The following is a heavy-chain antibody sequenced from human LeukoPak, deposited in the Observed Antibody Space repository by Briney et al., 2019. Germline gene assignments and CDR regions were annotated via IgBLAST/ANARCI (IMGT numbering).Heavy chain of an antibody. J-gene: IGHJ4*02. CDR3: ARPRDELELRTFDY. Sequence: ASVKVSCKASGGTLDNYAISWVRQAPGQGLEWVGVIIPIFGTANYAQKFQGRVTITADESTSTAYMELSSLRSEDTAVYYCARPRDELELRTFDYWGQGTLVTVSS. CDR2: IIPIFGTA. CDR1: GGTLDNYA. V-gene: IGHV1-69*13. D-gene: IGHD1-7*01.